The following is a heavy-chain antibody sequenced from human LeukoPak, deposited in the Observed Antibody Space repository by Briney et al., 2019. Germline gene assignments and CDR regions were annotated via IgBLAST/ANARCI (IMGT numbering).Heavy chain of an antibody. CDR1: GYTFTGHY. J-gene: IGHJ4*02. V-gene: IGHV1-24*01. Sequence: ASVKVSCKASGYTFTGHYMHWVRQAPGKGLEWMGGFDPEDGETIYAQKFQGRVTMTEDTSTDTAYMELSSLRSEDTAVYYCATVLTSHRIAVAGNHFDYWGQGTLVTVSP. D-gene: IGHD6-19*01. CDR3: ATVLTSHRIAVAGNHFDY. CDR2: FDPEDGET.